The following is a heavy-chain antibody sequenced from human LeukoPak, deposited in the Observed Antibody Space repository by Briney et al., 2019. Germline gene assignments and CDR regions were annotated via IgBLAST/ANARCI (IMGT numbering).Heavy chain of an antibody. D-gene: IGHD3-22*01. CDR1: GFTFSSYG. Sequence: GGSLRLSCAASGFTFSSYGMHWVRQAPGKGLEGVAVIWYDGSNKYYADSVKGRFTISRDNSKNTLYLQMNSLRAEDTAVYYCAKAGDSSPLFDPWGQGTLVTVSS. CDR2: IWYDGSNK. CDR3: AKAGDSSPLFDP. V-gene: IGHV3-33*06. J-gene: IGHJ5*02.